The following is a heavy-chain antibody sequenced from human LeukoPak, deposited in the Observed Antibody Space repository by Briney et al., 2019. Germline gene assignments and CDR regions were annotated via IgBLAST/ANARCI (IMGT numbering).Heavy chain of an antibody. D-gene: IGHD3-22*01. CDR1: GFTFSSYA. CDR3: AKEHDSSGLDY. J-gene: IGHJ4*02. CDR2: ISYDGSNK. V-gene: IGHV3-30*18. Sequence: GGSLRLSCAASGFTFSSYAMSWVRQAPGKGLEWVAVISYDGSNKYYADSVKGRFTISRDNSKNTLYLQMNSLRAEDTAVHYCAKEHDSSGLDYWGQGTLVTVSS.